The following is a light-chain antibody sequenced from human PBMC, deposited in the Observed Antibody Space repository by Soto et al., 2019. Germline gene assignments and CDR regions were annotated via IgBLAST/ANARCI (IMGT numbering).Light chain of an antibody. J-gene: IGLJ3*02. V-gene: IGLV6-57*03. CDR1: SGSIASNY. CDR3: QSYDSSNWV. CDR2: EDN. Sequence: NFMLTQPHSVSESPGKTVTISCTRSSGSIASNYVQWYQQRPGSAPTTVIYEDNQRPSGVPDRFSGSIDSSSNSASLTIAGLKTEDEAGYYCQSYDSSNWVFGGGTKRTGL.